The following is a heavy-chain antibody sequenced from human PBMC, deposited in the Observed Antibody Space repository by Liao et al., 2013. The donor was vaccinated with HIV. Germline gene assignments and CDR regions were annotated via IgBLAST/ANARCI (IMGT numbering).Heavy chain of an antibody. D-gene: IGHD3-3*01. CDR3: ARTDQYYDFWNGYENWFDP. V-gene: IGHV4-61*02. J-gene: IGHJ5*02. CDR1: GDLIGSTSFY. CDR2: ISTSGRI. Sequence: QLQLRESGPRLVKPSQTLSLTCSVSGDLIGSTSFYWTWIRQPAGKGLEWIGRISTSGRIHYSPSLRSRVSISVDTSKNQFSLRLTSVTAADTAFYYCARTDQYYDFWNGYENWFDPWGQGTLVTVSS.